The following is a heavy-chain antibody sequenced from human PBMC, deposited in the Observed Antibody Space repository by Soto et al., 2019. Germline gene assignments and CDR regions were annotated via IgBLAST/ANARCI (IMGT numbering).Heavy chain of an antibody. CDR2: IYWDDSK. V-gene: IGHV2-5*02. CDR3: AHKGPEDWPLDY. Sequence: QITLKESGPTLVRPTQTLTLTCAFSGFSLSTSGVGVGWIRQHPGKALEWLAVIYWDDSKHYSQSLRSRLTITKDTSKNQVVLTMTNMDPMDTGTYYCAHKGPEDWPLDYWGQGTLVTVSS. J-gene: IGHJ4*02. CDR1: GFSLSTSGVG. D-gene: IGHD3-9*01.